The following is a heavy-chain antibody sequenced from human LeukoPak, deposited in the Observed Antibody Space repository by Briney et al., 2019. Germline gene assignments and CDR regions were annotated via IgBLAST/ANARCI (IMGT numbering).Heavy chain of an antibody. D-gene: IGHD2-21*02. Sequence: GGSLRLSCAASGFTFSSYAMHWVRQAPGKGLEWVAVISYDGSDKYYADSVKGRFTISRDNSKNTLYLQMNSLRAEDTAVYYCARVPETYCGGDCYSSPHFDYWGQGTLVTVSS. CDR1: GFTFSSYA. V-gene: IGHV3-30*04. CDR3: ARVPETYCGGDCYSSPHFDY. J-gene: IGHJ4*02. CDR2: ISYDGSDK.